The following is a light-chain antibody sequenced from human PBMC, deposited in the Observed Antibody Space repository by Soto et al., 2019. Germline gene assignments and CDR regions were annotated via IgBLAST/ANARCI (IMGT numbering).Light chain of an antibody. CDR3: CSYAGSYTVV. J-gene: IGLJ2*01. Sequence: QSALTQPRSVSGSPGQSVTISCTGTSSDVGAYNYVSWYQQHPGKAPKFMIYDVSKRPSGVPDRFSGSKSGNTASLTISGLHAEAEADYYCCSYAGSYTVVFGGGTKLTVL. CDR2: DVS. V-gene: IGLV2-11*01. CDR1: SSDVGAYNY.